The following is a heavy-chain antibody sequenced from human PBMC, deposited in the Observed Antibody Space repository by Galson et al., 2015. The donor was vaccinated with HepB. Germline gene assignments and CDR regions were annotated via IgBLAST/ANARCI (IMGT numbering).Heavy chain of an antibody. D-gene: IGHD3-22*01. J-gene: IGHJ6*02. Sequence: SLRLSCAASGFTFSSYAMSWVRQAPGKGLEWVSAISGSGGSTYYADSVKGRFTISRDNSKNTLYLQMNSLRAEDTAVYYCAKDPEGGSYYDSSGYFTYYYYYGMDVWGQGTTVTVSS. CDR2: ISGSGGST. V-gene: IGHV3-23*01. CDR3: AKDPEGGSYYDSSGYFTYYYYYGMDV. CDR1: GFTFSSYA.